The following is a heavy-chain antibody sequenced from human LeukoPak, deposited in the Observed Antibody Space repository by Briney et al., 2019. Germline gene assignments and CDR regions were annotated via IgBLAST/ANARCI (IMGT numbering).Heavy chain of an antibody. CDR2: ISGSGGST. CDR3: AKVRTVMGGPFDY. Sequence: PGASLRLSCAASGFTFSSYAMSWVRQAPGKGLEWVSAISGSGGSTYYADSVKGRFTISRDNSKNTLYLQMNSLRAEDTAVYYCAKVRTVMGGPFDYWGQGTLVTVSS. D-gene: IGHD4-11*01. CDR1: GFTFSSYA. J-gene: IGHJ4*02. V-gene: IGHV3-23*01.